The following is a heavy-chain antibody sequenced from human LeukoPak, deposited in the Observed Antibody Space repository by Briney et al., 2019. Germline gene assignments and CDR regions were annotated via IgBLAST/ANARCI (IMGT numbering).Heavy chain of an antibody. CDR3: TTDRTYCDRSGDYYRADS. D-gene: IGHD3-22*01. J-gene: IGHJ4*02. CDR1: GFIFNNAC. V-gene: IGHV3-15*01. Sequence: PGGSLRLSCAAAGFIFNNACMTWVRQAPGKGREWVGRIKSKTDGGTTDYGAPLKDRFSISRDDSKNTLYLQMNSLKNEDTAVYYCTTDRTYCDRSGDYYRADSWGQGTLVTVSS. CDR2: IKSKTDGGTT.